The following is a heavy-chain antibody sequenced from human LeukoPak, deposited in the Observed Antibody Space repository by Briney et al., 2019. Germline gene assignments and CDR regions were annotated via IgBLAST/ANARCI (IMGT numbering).Heavy chain of an antibody. CDR2: ISSSGSPI. D-gene: IGHD6-19*01. V-gene: IGHV3-48*03. Sequence: GGSMTLSCPSCGFTFSSYEMNWVRQAPGKGMEWVSYISSSGSPIYYADSVKGRFTISRDNAKNSLYLQMNSLRAEDTAVYYCARDDSGWYRWFDPWGQGTLVTVSS. CDR1: GFTFSSYE. J-gene: IGHJ5*02. CDR3: ARDDSGWYRWFDP.